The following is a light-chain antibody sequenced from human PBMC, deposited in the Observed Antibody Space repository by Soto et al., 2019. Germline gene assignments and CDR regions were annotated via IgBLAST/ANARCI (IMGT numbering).Light chain of an antibody. V-gene: IGLV1-40*01. CDR2: GNS. J-gene: IGLJ1*01. CDR1: SSNIGAVYD. Sequence: QSALTQPPSVSGAPGQRVTISCTGSSSNIGAVYDVHWYQQLPGTAPKLLIYGNSNRPSGVPDRFSGSKSGTSASLAITGLQAEDEADYYCQSYDSSLSGSEVFGTG. CDR3: QSYDSSLSGSEV.